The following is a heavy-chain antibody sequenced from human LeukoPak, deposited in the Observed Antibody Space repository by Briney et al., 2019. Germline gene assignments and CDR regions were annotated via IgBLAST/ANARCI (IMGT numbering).Heavy chain of an antibody. J-gene: IGHJ4*02. CDR1: GFTFSSYS. D-gene: IGHD2-15*01. CDR3: ARDDGGQGDY. CDR2: ISSSSSYI. Sequence: GGSLRLSCAASGFTFSSYSMNWVRQAPGKGLEWVSSISSSSSYIYYADSVKGRFTISRDNAKNSLYLQINTLKTEDTAVYYCARDDGGQGDYWGQGTLVTVSS. V-gene: IGHV3-21*04.